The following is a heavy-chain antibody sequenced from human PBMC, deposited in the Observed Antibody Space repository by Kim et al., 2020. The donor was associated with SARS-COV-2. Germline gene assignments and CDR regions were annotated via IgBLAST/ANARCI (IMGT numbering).Heavy chain of an antibody. J-gene: IGHJ4*02. Sequence: AVPVKSRITITPETSKNQFSLQLNSVTPEDTAVYYCEREGWGFGELLFDYWGQGTLVTVSS. V-gene: IGHV6-1*01. CDR3: EREGWGFGELLFDY. D-gene: IGHD3-10*01.